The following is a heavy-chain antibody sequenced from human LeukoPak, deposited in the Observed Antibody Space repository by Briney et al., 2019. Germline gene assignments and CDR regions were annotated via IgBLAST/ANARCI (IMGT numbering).Heavy chain of an antibody. D-gene: IGHD6-19*01. CDR3: ARQEIAVAATLFDY. CDR2: IYTSGST. J-gene: IGHJ4*02. V-gene: IGHV4-4*07. CDR1: GGSISSYY. Sequence: SETLSLTCTVSGGSISSYYWSWIRQPAGKGLEWIGRIYTSGSTNYNPSLKSRVTISVDTSKNQFSLKLSSVTAADTAVYYCARQEIAVAATLFDYWGQGTLVTVSS.